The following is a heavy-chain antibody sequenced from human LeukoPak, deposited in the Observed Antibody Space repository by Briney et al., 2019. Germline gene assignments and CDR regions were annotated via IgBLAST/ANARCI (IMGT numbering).Heavy chain of an antibody. J-gene: IGHJ4*02. CDR1: GFTFGAYY. CDR2: IKQDGSEK. D-gene: IGHD6-19*01. Sequence: GGSLRLSCAASGFTFGAYYMTWVRQAPGKGLEWVANIKQDGSEKYYADSVKGRFTISRDNADNSLYLQMNTLRAEHTAVYYCARMSGLAVAAIWISYFDYWGKGTLVTVSS. CDR3: ARMSGLAVAAIWISYFDY. V-gene: IGHV3-7*03.